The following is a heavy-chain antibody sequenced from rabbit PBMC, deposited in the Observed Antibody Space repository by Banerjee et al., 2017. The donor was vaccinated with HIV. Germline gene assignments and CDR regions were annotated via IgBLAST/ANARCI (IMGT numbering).Heavy chain of an antibody. V-gene: IGHV1S40*01. J-gene: IGHJ4*01. CDR1: GFSFSNDYY. CDR3: ASQGGSTWYRNFNL. D-gene: IGHD4-2*01. CDR2: IDADSAGA. Sequence: QSLEESGGDLVKPGASLTLTCTASGFSFSNDYYMCWVRQAPGKGLEWIACIDADSAGAYYASWAKGRFTISKTSSTTVTLQMTSLTAADTATYFCASQGGSTWYRNFNLWGQGTLVTVS.